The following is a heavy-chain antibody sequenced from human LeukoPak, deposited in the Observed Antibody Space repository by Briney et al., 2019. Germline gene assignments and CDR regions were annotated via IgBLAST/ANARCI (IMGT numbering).Heavy chain of an antibody. D-gene: IGHD3-22*01. V-gene: IGHV4-59*01. J-gene: IGHJ4*02. Sequence: GSLRLSCVASGFTFSDYAMNWVRQAPGKGLEWIGYIYSDGTTSYSPSLRSRVTISIDTSRNQFSLKLSSVTAADAAVYYCARDTRSYDTSGYYYFDYWGQGALVTVSS. CDR2: IYSDGTT. CDR3: ARDTRSYDTSGYYYFDY. CDR1: GFTFSDYA.